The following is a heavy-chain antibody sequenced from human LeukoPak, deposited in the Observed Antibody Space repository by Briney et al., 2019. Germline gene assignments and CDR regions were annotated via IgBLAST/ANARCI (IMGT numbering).Heavy chain of an antibody. D-gene: IGHD1-20*01. Sequence: SETLSLTCAVYGGSFSGYYWSWIRQPPGKGLEWIGEINHSGSTNYNPSLKSRVTISVDTSKNQFSLKLSSVTAADTAVYYCAAITGWDWFDPWGQGTLVTVSS. CDR3: AAITGWDWFDP. CDR2: INHSGST. J-gene: IGHJ5*02. CDR1: GGSFSGYY. V-gene: IGHV4-34*01.